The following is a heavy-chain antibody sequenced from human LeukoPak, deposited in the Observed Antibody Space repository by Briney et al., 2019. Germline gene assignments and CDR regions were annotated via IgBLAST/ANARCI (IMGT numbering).Heavy chain of an antibody. Sequence: GASVKVSCKASGYTFTSYDINWVRQATGQGLEWKGWMNPNSGNTGYAQKFQGRGTMTRNTSICTAYMELSSLRSEDTAVYYCARVAYCSSTSCYHFDYWGQGTLVTVSS. CDR2: MNPNSGNT. D-gene: IGHD2-2*01. CDR1: GYTFTSYD. CDR3: ARVAYCSSTSCYHFDY. J-gene: IGHJ4*02. V-gene: IGHV1-8*01.